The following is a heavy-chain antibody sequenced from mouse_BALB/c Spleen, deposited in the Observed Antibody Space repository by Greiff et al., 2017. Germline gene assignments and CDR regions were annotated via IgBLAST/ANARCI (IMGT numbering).Heavy chain of an antibody. CDR1: GFSLTSYG. V-gene: IGHV2-9*02. CDR2: IWAGGST. J-gene: IGHJ1*01. CDR3: ARENYYGSNWYFDV. Sequence: VQGVESGPGLVAPSQSLSITCTVSGFSLTSYGVHWVRQPPGKGLEWLGVIWAGGSTNYNSALMSRLSISKDNSKSQVFLKMNSLQTDDTAMYYCARENYYGSNWYFDVWGAGTTVTVSS. D-gene: IGHD1-1*01.